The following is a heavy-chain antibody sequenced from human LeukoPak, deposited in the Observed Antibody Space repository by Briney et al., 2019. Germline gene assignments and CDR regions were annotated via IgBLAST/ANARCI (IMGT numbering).Heavy chain of an antibody. CDR3: VRDWFGEFH. CDR1: GFTFSSYW. Sequence: GGSLRLSCAASGFTFSSYWMHWVRQAPGKGLVWVSQITGDGSSTTYADSVRGRFTISRDNAKNTLFLQMNSLRAEDTAVYYCVRDWFGEFHWGQGTLVTVSS. CDR2: ITGDGSST. J-gene: IGHJ4*02. D-gene: IGHD3-10*01. V-gene: IGHV3-74*01.